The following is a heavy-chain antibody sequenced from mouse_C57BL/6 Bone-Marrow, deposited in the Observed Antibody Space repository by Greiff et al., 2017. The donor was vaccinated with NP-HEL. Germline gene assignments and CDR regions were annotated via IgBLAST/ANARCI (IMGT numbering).Heavy chain of an antibody. J-gene: IGHJ3*01. Sequence: VQLQQSGAELARPGASVKLSCKASGYTFTSYGISWVKQRTGQGLEWIGEIYPRSGNTYYNEKFKGKATLTADKSSSTAYMELRSLTSEDSAVYFCAYSNYDPFAYWGQGTRVTVSA. CDR2: IYPRSGNT. CDR1: GYTFTSYG. V-gene: IGHV1-81*01. D-gene: IGHD2-5*01. CDR3: AYSNYDPFAY.